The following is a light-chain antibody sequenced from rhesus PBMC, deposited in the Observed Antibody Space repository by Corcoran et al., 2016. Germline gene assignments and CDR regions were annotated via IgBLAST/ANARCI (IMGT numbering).Light chain of an antibody. V-gene: IGKV1S12*01. CDR2: AAS. CDR3: QHYYDNPLT. CDR1: QNIYSN. Sequence: DIQMTQSPSALSASVGDRVTISCRASQNIYSNLAWYQQKPGKAPQLLIYAASSLQTVIPSRFSGSGSWTDFTLTISSLQPEDSAAYYCQHYYDNPLTFGGGTKVELK. J-gene: IGKJ4*01.